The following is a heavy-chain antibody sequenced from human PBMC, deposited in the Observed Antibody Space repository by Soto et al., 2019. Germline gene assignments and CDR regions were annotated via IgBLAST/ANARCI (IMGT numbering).Heavy chain of an antibody. J-gene: IGHJ5*02. CDR3: ARGSGYYDFWSGYFNWFDP. CDR1: GYTFTSYD. D-gene: IGHD3-3*01. CDR2: MNPNSGNT. V-gene: IGHV1-8*01. Sequence: ASVKVSCKASGYTFTSYDINWVRQATGQGLEWMGWMNPNSGNTGYAQKFQGRVTMTRNTSISTAYMELSSLRSEETAVYYCARGSGYYDFWSGYFNWFDPRGQGTLVTVSS.